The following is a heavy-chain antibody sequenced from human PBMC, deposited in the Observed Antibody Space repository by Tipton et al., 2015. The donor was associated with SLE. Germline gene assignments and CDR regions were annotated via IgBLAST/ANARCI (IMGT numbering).Heavy chain of an antibody. J-gene: IGHJ5*02. CDR1: GDSISSPY. V-gene: IGHV4-59*11. D-gene: IGHD5-24*01. CDR2: IYYGGNP. CDR3: ARGAQEGRRWLQPTPNNWFDP. Sequence: TLSLTCTVAGDSISSPYWGWTRQPPGKGLKWIGNIYYGGNPNYNPSLKSRVTISVDASKNQFSLKLSSVTAADTAVYYCARGAQEGRRWLQPTPNNWFDPWGQGTLVTVSS.